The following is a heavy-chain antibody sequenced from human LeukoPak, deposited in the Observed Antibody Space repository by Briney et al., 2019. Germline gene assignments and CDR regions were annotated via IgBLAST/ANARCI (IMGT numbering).Heavy chain of an antibody. CDR3: ARAGEYSYIHTF. J-gene: IGHJ1*01. CDR2: INTNTGNP. V-gene: IGHV7-4-1*02. Sequence: VASVKVSCKASGGTFSSYAISWVRQAPGQGLEWMGWINTNTGNPTYAQGFTGRFVFSLDTSVSTAYLQISSLKAEDSAVYYCARAGEYSYIHTFWGQGTLVTVSS. D-gene: IGHD5-18*01. CDR1: GGTFSSYA.